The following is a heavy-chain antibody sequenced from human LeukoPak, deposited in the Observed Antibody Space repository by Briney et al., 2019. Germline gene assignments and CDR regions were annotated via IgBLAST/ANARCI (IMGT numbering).Heavy chain of an antibody. V-gene: IGHV1-69*13. D-gene: IGHD3-10*01. CDR1: GYTFSSYA. J-gene: IGHJ4*02. CDR2: INPIIGGA. CDR3: AGGRFGEFVSY. Sequence: GASVKVSCKASGYTFSSYAIHWVRQAPGQGLEWMGWINPIIGGADYAQKFQGRVTITEDDSTSTAYMELSSLRSEDTAVYYCAGGRFGEFVSYWGQGTLVTVSS.